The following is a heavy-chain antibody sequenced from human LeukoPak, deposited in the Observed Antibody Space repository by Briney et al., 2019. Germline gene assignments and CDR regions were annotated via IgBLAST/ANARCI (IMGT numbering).Heavy chain of an antibody. V-gene: IGHV4-59*12. CDR1: GGSISSYY. CDR2: IYYSGST. J-gene: IGHJ6*03. Sequence: SETLSLTCTVSGGSISSYYWSWIRQPPGKGLEWIGYIYYSGSTNYNPSLTSRVTISVDTSKNQFSLKLSSVTAADTAVYYCARGKNTYSYYMDVWGKGTTVTVSS. CDR3: ARGKNTYSYYMDV.